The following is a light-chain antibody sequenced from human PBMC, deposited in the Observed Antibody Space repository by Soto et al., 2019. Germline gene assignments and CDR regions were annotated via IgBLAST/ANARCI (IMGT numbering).Light chain of an antibody. V-gene: IGKV3-20*01. Sequence: EIVLMQSPGTLSLSPGERTTLSCRASQSVSSSYLAWYQQKPGQAPRLLIYGASSRATGIPDRFSGSGSGTDFTLTISRLEPEDFAVYYCQQYGISWTFGQGTKVEIK. J-gene: IGKJ1*01. CDR3: QQYGISWT. CDR1: QSVSSSY. CDR2: GAS.